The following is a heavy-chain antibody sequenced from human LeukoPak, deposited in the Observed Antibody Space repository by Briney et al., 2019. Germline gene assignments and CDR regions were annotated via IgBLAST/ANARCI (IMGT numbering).Heavy chain of an antibody. CDR2: IHYDESNK. V-gene: IGHV3-30*02. J-gene: IGHJ4*02. Sequence: GGSLRLSCAASGFTFSSYGMHWVRQAPGKGLDWVAFIHYDESNKYYADSVKGRFTISRDNSKNTLYLQMNSLRAEDTAVYYCARANSSSSGFVDYWGQGTLVTVSS. CDR1: GFTFSSYG. CDR3: ARANSSSSGFVDY. D-gene: IGHD6-6*01.